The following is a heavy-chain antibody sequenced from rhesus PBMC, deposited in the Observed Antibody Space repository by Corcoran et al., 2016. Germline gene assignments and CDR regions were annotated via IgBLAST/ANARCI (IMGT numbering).Heavy chain of an antibody. CDR1: GGSISDDYY. Sequence: QVQLQESGPGLVKPSETLSLTCAVSGGSISDDYYWSWIRTPPGKGLEWIGYMFGRGGGTNYNPSLKNRVTISIDTSKNQFSLKLSSVTAADTAVYYCARDRIGIAAAGPPQYYFDYWGQGVLVTVSS. J-gene: IGHJ4*01. V-gene: IGHV4-106*01. D-gene: IGHD6S26*01. CDR3: ARDRIGIAAAGPPQYYFDY. CDR2: MFGRGGGT.